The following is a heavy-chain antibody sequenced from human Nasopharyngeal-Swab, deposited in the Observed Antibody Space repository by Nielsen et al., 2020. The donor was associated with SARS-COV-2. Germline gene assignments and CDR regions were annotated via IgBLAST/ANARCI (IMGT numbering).Heavy chain of an antibody. J-gene: IGHJ3*02. CDR3: ARVAHYYDSSGYPYAFDI. V-gene: IGHV1-69*06. Sequence: SVKVSCKASGGTFSSYAISWVRQAPGQGLEWMGGIIPIFGTANYAQKFQGRVTITADKSTSTAYMELSSLRSEDTAVYYCARVAHYYDSSGYPYAFDIWGQGTMVTVSS. D-gene: IGHD3-22*01. CDR1: GGTFSSYA. CDR2: IIPIFGTA.